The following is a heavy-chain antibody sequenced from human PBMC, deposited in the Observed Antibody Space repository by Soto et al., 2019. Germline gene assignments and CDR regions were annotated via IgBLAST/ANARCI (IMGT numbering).Heavy chain of an antibody. J-gene: IGHJ4*02. CDR2: ISYSGST. CDR3: ARSDGYILDY. V-gene: IGHV4-31*03. CDR1: GVSISSGAYY. Sequence: QVQLQESGPGLVKPSQTLSLTCTVSGVSISSGAYYWSWIRQHPGKGLEWIAYISYSGSTYYNPSLKSRITTSVDTSKSQFSLGLSSVTAADTAVYLCARSDGYILDYWGQGILVTVSS. D-gene: IGHD5-12*01.